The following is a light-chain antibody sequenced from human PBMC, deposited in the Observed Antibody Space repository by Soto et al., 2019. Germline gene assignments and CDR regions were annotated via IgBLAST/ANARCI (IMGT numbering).Light chain of an antibody. CDR1: QIIGSW. V-gene: IGKV1-5*03. CDR2: KAT. J-gene: IGKJ4*01. Sequence: DIQMTQSPSTLSASVGDGVTITCRASQIIGSWLAWYQQKPGKAPKLLIYKATNLQSGVPSRFSGSGSGTDFSLTISSLQPEDSAVYYCHQRSKWPLTFGGGTKVEIK. CDR3: HQRSKWPLT.